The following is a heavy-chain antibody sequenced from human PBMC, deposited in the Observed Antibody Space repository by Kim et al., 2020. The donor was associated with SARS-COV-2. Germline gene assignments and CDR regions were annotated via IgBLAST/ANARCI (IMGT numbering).Heavy chain of an antibody. D-gene: IGHD3-9*01. V-gene: IGHV3-49*03. CDR1: GFTFGDYA. J-gene: IGHJ6*02. CDR3: TRDRYEGVDWSLYYYYYGMDV. Sequence: GGSLRLSCTASGFTFGDYAMSWFRQAPGKGLEWVGFIRSKAYGGTTEYAASVKGRFTISRDDSKSIAYLQMNSLKTEDTAVYYCTRDRYEGVDWSLYYYYYGMDVWGQGTTVTVSS. CDR2: IRSKAYGGTT.